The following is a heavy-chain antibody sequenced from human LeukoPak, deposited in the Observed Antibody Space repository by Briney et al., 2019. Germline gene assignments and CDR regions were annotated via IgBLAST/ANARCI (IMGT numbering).Heavy chain of an antibody. CDR1: GGTFTRYA. CDR2: IIAIFGIA. Sequence: SVRVSSTGSGGTFTRYAISWVGQAPGQGGEGMGGIIAIFGIAKYTQKCQGRVTITAHKSTTTAYMELSSLRSEDTAVYYCAGPPSPSSLDVFDIWAQGTMVTVSS. CDR3: AGPPSPSSLDVFDI. V-gene: IGHV1-69*10. J-gene: IGHJ3*02. D-gene: IGHD6-13*01.